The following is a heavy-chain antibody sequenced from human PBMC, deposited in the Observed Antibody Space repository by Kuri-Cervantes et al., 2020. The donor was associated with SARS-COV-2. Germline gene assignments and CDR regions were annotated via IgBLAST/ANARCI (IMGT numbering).Heavy chain of an antibody. J-gene: IGHJ6*02. V-gene: IGHV1-58*01. CDR3: ARSIAAPYGDYYYYYGMDV. D-gene: IGHD6-6*01. Sequence: SVKVSCKASGFTFTSSAVQWVRQARGQRLEWIGWIVVGSGNTNYAQKFQERVTITRDMSTSTAYMELSSLRSEDTAVYYCARSIAAPYGDYYYYYGMDVWGQGTTVTVSS. CDR1: GFTFTSSA. CDR2: IVVGSGNT.